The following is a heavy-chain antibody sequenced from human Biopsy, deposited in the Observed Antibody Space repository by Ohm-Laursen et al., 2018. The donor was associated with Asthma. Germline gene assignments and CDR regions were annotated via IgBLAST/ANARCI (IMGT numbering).Heavy chain of an antibody. D-gene: IGHD3-3*01. CDR2: ISYGGKT. CDR1: GGSMTPTSHY. CDR3: ARRITIFGVVQKDHGMDA. Sequence: SETLSLTCTVSGGSMTPTSHYWDWIRQAPGKGLEWIGYISYGGKTSYNPSLKNRVTISGGTSKNQFSLSLTSVTAADTAVYFCARRITIFGVVQKDHGMDAWGQGTTVIVSS. J-gene: IGHJ6*02. V-gene: IGHV4-39*01.